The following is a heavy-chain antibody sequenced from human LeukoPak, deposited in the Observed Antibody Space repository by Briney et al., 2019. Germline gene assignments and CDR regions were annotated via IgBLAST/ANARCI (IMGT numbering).Heavy chain of an antibody. J-gene: IGHJ4*02. Sequence: GESLKISCKGSGYSFTSYWIGWVRQMPGKGLEWMGIIYPGDSDTRYSPSFQGQVTISADKSISTAYLQWSSLKASDTAMYYCARPTYQLLYPGYFDYWGQGTLVTVSS. V-gene: IGHV5-51*01. D-gene: IGHD2-2*02. CDR1: GYSFTSYW. CDR3: ARPTYQLLYPGYFDY. CDR2: IYPGDSDT.